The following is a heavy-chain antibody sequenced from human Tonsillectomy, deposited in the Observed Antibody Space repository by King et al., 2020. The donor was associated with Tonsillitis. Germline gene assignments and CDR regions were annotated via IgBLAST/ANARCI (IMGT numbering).Heavy chain of an antibody. CDR2: INPKNGAT. CDR1: GYTFTGYY. CDR3: ARGEYSAAWMNY. J-gene: IGHJ4*02. D-gene: IGHD6-6*01. V-gene: IGHV1-2*02. Sequence: QLVQSGAEVKTPGASVKVSCQASGYTFTGYYIHWVRQAPGQGLEWMGWINPKNGATNTAQTFQGRVTLTSDTSSTTAYMELNSLRLDDTAVYFCARGEYSAAWMNYWGQGTLVTVSS.